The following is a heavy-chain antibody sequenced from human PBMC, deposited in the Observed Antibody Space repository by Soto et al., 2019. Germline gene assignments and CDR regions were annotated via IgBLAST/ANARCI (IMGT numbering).Heavy chain of an antibody. V-gene: IGHV3-30*18. Sequence: SLRLSCAASGFTFSSYGIHWVRQAPGKGLEWVALISYDGTDKYCADSVKGRFTISRDNSKNTLYLQMSSLGPEDTAVYYCVKERYAQLWLEDYGMDVWGQGTTVTVSS. CDR3: VKERYAQLWLEDYGMDV. CDR1: GFTFSSYG. CDR2: ISYDGTDK. D-gene: IGHD5-18*01. J-gene: IGHJ6*02.